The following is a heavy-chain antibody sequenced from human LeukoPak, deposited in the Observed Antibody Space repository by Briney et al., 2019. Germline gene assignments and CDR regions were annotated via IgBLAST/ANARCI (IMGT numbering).Heavy chain of an antibody. D-gene: IGHD5-12*01. Sequence: GGSLRLSCAASGFTVSANYMSWVRQAPAKGLEWVSVIYMNGVTYHADSVKGRFTISRDDSRNTVYLQMNSPRADDTAVYYCAKGGRWLLGSLYFDYWGQGALVTVSS. J-gene: IGHJ4*02. CDR3: AKGGRWLLGSLYFDY. CDR1: GFTVSANY. V-gene: IGHV3-53*05. CDR2: IYMNGVT.